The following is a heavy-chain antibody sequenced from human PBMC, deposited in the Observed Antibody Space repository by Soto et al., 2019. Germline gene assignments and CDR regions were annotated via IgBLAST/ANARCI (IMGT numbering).Heavy chain of an antibody. Sequence: SVKVSCKASGGTFSSYAISWVRQAPGQGLEWMGGIIPIFGTANYAQKFQGRVTITADESTSTAYMELSSLRSEDTAVYYCARDEAYCSSTSCYHWFDPWGQGTLVTVSS. V-gene: IGHV1-69*13. CDR2: IIPIFGTA. CDR3: ARDEAYCSSTSCYHWFDP. CDR1: GGTFSSYA. D-gene: IGHD2-2*01. J-gene: IGHJ5*02.